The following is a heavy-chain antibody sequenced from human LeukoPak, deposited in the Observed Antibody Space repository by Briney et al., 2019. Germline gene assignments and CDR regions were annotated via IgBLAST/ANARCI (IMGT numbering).Heavy chain of an antibody. J-gene: IGHJ3*02. Sequence: PSETLSLTCTVSGGSISSSSYYWGWLRPPPGKGLEWIGSIYYSGSTYYNPSLKSRVTISVDTSKNQFSLKLSSVTAADTAVYYCARSLMTLSDAFVIWGQGTMVTVSS. CDR1: GGSISSSSYY. V-gene: IGHV4-39*01. D-gene: IGHD2/OR15-2a*01. CDR2: IYYSGST. CDR3: ARSLMTLSDAFVI.